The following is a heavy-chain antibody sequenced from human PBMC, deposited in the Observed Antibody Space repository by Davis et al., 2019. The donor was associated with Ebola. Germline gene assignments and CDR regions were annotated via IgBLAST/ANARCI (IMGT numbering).Heavy chain of an antibody. D-gene: IGHD1-26*01. J-gene: IGHJ4*02. V-gene: IGHV1-69*04. CDR2: IIPMVGTA. CDR3: ARDLGRYDDH. Sequence: AASVKVSCKASGGTFSTYDINWVRQAPGQGLEWMGRIIPMVGTATYAQKFQGRVTITADNSTSTAYMEMSGLRSEDTAVYYCARDLGRYDDHWGQGTLVTVSS. CDR1: GGTFSTYD.